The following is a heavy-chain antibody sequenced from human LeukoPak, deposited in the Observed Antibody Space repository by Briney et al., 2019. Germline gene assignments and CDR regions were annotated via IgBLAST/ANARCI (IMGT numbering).Heavy chain of an antibody. V-gene: IGHV3-30*02. CDR1: AFKFSSYG. J-gene: IGHJ4*02. D-gene: IGHD4-23*01. CDR2: IRSDSSNQ. Sequence: GGSLRLSCAASAFKFSSYGMHWVRQAPGKGPEWVAFIRSDSSNQYYADSVKGRFTISRDNSKNTLYLQMNSLRAEDTAVYYCAKDLGTVVTPFDYWGQGTLVTVSS. CDR3: AKDLGTVVTPFDY.